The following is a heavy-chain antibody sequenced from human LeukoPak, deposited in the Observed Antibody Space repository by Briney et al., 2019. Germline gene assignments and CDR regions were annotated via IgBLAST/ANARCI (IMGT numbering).Heavy chain of an antibody. Sequence: REASVKVSCKASGYTFTSYDINWVRQATGQGLEWMGWINPNSGGTNYAQKFQGRVTMTRDTSISTAYMELSRLRSDDTAVYYCAREYYYDSSGYYYWGQGTLVTVSS. CDR2: INPNSGGT. V-gene: IGHV1-2*02. J-gene: IGHJ4*02. CDR3: AREYYYDSSGYYY. D-gene: IGHD3-22*01. CDR1: GYTFTSYD.